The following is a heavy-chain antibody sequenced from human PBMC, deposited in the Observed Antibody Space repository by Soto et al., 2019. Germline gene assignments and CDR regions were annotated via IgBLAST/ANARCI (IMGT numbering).Heavy chain of an antibody. J-gene: IGHJ3*02. CDR2: ISAYNGNT. CDR3: AGAATIGNDAFDI. D-gene: IGHD1-1*01. V-gene: IGHV1-18*01. CDR1: GYTFTSYG. Sequence: ASVKVSCKASGYTFTSYGISWVRQAPGQGLEWMGWISAYNGNTNYAQKLQGRVTMTTDSSTSTAYMELRSLRSDDTAVYYCAGAATIGNDAFDIWGQGTMVTVSS.